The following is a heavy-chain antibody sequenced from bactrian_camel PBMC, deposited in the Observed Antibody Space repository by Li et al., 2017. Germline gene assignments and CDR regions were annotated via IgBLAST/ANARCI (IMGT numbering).Heavy chain of an antibody. CDR3: APVGVIKGLGVRTCDELAGF. CDR1: GFTFDTAC. Sequence: HVQLVESGGGSVEAGGSLRISCVASGFTFDTACLGWFRQAPGAERELVSYTSFDGSARYADSLKGRFTISRHNHNRTLYLQMNNLRTEDTAVYYCAPVGVIKGLGVRTCDELAGFWGQGTQVTVS. CDR2: TSFDGSA. V-gene: IGHV3S60*01. D-gene: IGHD3*01. J-gene: IGHJ6*01.